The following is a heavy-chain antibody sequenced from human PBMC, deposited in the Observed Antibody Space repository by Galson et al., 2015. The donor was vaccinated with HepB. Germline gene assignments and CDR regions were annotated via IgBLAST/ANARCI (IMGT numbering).Heavy chain of an antibody. CDR3: AGGVRDYAPQY. Sequence: SLRLSCAASGFTFSSYAMSWVRQPPGKGLEWVGRIRPENYATAYAASVKGRFIVSRDDPKSTAYLHMDSLKTEDTAVYYCAGGVRDYAPQYWGQGTLVTVSS. V-gene: IGHV3-73*01. D-gene: IGHD4-17*01. CDR2: IRPENYAT. J-gene: IGHJ4*02. CDR1: GFTFSSYA.